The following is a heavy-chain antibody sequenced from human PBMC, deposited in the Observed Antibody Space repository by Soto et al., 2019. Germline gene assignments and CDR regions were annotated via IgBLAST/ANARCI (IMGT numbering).Heavy chain of an antibody. CDR3: ARDNIVVVPAAPYYYYGMDV. CDR2: IYPGDSDT. J-gene: IGHJ6*02. D-gene: IGHD2-2*01. V-gene: IGHV5-51*01. CDR1: GYSFTSYW. Sequence: GEAVNISCKGSGYSFTSYWVGWVRQMPGKGLEVMGIIYPGDSDTRYSPSVQGQVTISADKSISTAYLQWSSLKASDTAMYYCARDNIVVVPAAPYYYYGMDVWGQGTTVTVSS.